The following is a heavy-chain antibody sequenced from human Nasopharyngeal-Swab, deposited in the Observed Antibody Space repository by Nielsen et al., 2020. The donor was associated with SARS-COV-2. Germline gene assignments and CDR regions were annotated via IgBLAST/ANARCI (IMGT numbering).Heavy chain of an antibody. Sequence: GESLKISCAASGFTFSSYGMHWVRQAPGKGLEWVAVISYDGSNKYYADSVKGRFTISRDNSKNTLYLQMNSLRAEDTAVYYCAKGEYCSSTSCYPVSYFDYWGQGTLGTVSS. V-gene: IGHV3-30*18. D-gene: IGHD2-2*01. J-gene: IGHJ4*02. CDR1: GFTFSSYG. CDR3: AKGEYCSSTSCYPVSYFDY. CDR2: ISYDGSNK.